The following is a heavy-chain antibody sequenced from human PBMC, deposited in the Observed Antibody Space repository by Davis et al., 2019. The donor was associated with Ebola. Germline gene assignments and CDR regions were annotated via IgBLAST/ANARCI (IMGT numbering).Heavy chain of an antibody. J-gene: IGHJ4*02. CDR2: IFWDDDR. CDR1: GFSLRTSGMG. CDR3: TRLAYTNGWFYFDS. D-gene: IGHD2-8*01. Sequence: SGPTLVKPPQTLTLTCPFSGFSLRTSGMGVGWIRQPPGKALECLGFIFWDDDRRYSPSLKSRLTITKDTSKNQVVLTMTNMDPADTATYYCTRLAYTNGWFYFDSWGQGSLVTVSS. V-gene: IGHV2-5*02.